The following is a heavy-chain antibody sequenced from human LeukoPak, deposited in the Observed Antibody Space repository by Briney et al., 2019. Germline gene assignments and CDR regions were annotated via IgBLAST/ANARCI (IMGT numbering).Heavy chain of an antibody. CDR1: GYTFTSYY. V-gene: IGHV1-2*02. CDR2: INPNRAVT. Sequence: ASVKVSCKASGYTFTSYYIHWVRQAPGQGPEWMGWINPNRAVTNYAQKFQGRVTMTSDTSITTAYMELGSLRSDDTAVYYCARDRDYDWGSYHWFDPWGQGTLVTVSS. CDR3: ARDRDYDWGSYHWFDP. D-gene: IGHD3-16*02. J-gene: IGHJ5*02.